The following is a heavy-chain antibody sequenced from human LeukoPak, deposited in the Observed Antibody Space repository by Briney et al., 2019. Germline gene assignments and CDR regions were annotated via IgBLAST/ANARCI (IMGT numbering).Heavy chain of an antibody. J-gene: IGHJ1*01. CDR1: GGTFSSYT. V-gene: IGHV1-69*02. CDR3: ARVGIYDYVWGSYRWEYFQH. D-gene: IGHD3-16*02. Sequence: SVKVSCKASGGTFSSYTISWVRQAPGQGLEWMGRIIPILGIVNYAQKFQGRVTITADKSTSTAYMELSSLRSEDTAVYYCARVGIYDYVWGSYRWEYFQHWGQGTLVTVSS. CDR2: IIPILGIV.